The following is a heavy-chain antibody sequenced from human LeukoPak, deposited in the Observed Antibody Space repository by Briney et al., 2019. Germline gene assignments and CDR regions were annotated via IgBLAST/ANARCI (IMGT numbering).Heavy chain of an antibody. CDR3: ARPGYCSSTSCYDVFFDY. CDR2: IYPGDSDT. D-gene: IGHD2-2*01. V-gene: IGHV5-51*01. Sequence: GESLKISCKVSGYSFTNYWIGWVRQMPGKGLEWMGIIYPGDSDTRYSPSFQGQVTIPADKAISTAYLQWSSLKASDTAMYYCARPGYCSSTSCYDVFFDYWGQGTLVTVSS. CDR1: GYSFTNYW. J-gene: IGHJ4*02.